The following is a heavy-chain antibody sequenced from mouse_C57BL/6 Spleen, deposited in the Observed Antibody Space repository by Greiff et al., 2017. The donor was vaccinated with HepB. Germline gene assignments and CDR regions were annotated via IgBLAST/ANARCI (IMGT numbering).Heavy chain of an antibody. CDR2: ISSGSSTI. J-gene: IGHJ1*03. CDR1: GFTFSDYG. Sequence: EVQGVESGGGLVKPGGSLKLSCAASGFTFSDYGMHWVRQAPEKGLEWVAYISSGSSTIYYADTVKGRFTISRDNAKNTLFLQMTSLRSEDTAMYYCARRGPETYYYGSAPDVWGTGTTVTVSS. D-gene: IGHD1-1*01. CDR3: ARRGPETYYYGSAPDV. V-gene: IGHV5-17*01.